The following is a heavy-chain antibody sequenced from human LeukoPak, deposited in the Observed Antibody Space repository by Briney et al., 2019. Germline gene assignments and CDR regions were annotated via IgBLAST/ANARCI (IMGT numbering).Heavy chain of an antibody. Sequence: PGGSLRLSCAASGFTFSSYAMSWVRQASGKGLEWVSAISGSGGSTYYADSVKGRFTISRDNSKNTLYLQMNSLRAEDTAVYYCAKDYYYDSSGYIFDYWGQGTLVTVSS. CDR2: ISGSGGST. CDR3: AKDYYYDSSGYIFDY. CDR1: GFTFSSYA. V-gene: IGHV3-23*01. J-gene: IGHJ4*02. D-gene: IGHD3-22*01.